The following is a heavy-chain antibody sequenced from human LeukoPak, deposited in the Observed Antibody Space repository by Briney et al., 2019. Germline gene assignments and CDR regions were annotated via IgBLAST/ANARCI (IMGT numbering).Heavy chain of an antibody. CDR3: ASQGSRGYYNGKGFDP. Sequence: SETLSLTCTVSGGSISSYYWSWIRQPAGKGLEWIGRIYTSGSTNYNPSLKSRVTISVDTSKNQFSLKLSSVTAADTAVYYCASQGSRGYYNGKGFDPWGQGTLVTVSS. J-gene: IGHJ5*02. CDR2: IYTSGST. D-gene: IGHD3-9*01. V-gene: IGHV4-4*07. CDR1: GGSISSYY.